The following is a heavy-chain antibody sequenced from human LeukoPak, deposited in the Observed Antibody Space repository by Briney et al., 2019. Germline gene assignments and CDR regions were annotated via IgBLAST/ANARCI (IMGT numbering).Heavy chain of an antibody. CDR1: AYSSTSVT. J-gene: IGHJ3*02. D-gene: IGHD6-19*01. Sequence: GESLTFSCHVSAYSSTSVTTRWAGHMPGKGLEWMGIIYPGDSDTRYSPSFQGQVTISADKSISTAYLQWSSLKASDSAMYYCARQRWLAADAFDIWGQGTMVTVSS. CDR2: IYPGDSDT. V-gene: IGHV5-51*01. CDR3: ARQRWLAADAFDI.